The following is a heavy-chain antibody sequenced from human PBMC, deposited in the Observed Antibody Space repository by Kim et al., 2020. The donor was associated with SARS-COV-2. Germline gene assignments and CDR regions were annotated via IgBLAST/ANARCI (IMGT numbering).Heavy chain of an antibody. CDR2: IKSKTDGGIN. V-gene: IGHV3-15*01. J-gene: IGHJ4*02. Sequence: GGSLRLSCAASGFTFSNAWMSWVRQAPGKGLEWVGRIKSKTDGGINDYAAPVKGRFTISRDDSKNTLYLQMNSLKTADTAVYYCTTARRGYYDSSCYYVDYWGERALVSVSS. CDR3: TTARRGYYDSSCYYVDY. CDR1: GFTFSNAW. D-gene: IGHD3-22*01.